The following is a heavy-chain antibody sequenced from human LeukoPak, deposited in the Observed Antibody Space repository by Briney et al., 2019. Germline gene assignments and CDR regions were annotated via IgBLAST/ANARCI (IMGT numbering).Heavy chain of an antibody. CDR2: TIPIFGTA. J-gene: IGHJ5*02. D-gene: IGHD3-22*01. CDR1: GGTFSSYA. Sequence: GASVKVSCKASGGTFSSYAISWVRQAPGQGLEWMGGTIPIFGTANYAQKFQGRVTITADESTSTAYMELSSLRSDDTAVYYCARGAPNYYDSSGYGWFDPWGQGTLVTVSS. CDR3: ARGAPNYYDSSGYGWFDP. V-gene: IGHV1-69*13.